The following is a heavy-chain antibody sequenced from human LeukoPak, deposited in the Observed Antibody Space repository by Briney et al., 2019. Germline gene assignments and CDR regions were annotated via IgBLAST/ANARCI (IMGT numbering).Heavy chain of an antibody. D-gene: IGHD2-21*02. V-gene: IGHV3-9*01. CDR2: ISWNSGSR. CDR1: GFTFDDYA. Sequence: GGSLRLSCAASGFTFDDYAMHWVRQAPGKGLEWVSGISWNSGSRGHADSVKDRFTISRDNAKNSLYLQMNSLRAEDTALYYCAKADLPSYCGGDCDRGEAYFDYWGQGTLVTVSS. J-gene: IGHJ4*02. CDR3: AKADLPSYCGGDCDRGEAYFDY.